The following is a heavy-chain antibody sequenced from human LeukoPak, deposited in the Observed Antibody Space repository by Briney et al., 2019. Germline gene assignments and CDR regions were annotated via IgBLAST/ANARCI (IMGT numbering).Heavy chain of an antibody. CDR2: INAGNGNT. CDR3: ARALWFGELFDY. V-gene: IGHV1-3*01. CDR1: GYTFTSYA. D-gene: IGHD3-10*01. Sequence: ASVKVSCKASGYTFTSYAMHWVRQAPGQRLEWMGWINAGNGNTKYSQKFQGRVTITRDTSASTAYMELSSLRSEDTAVYYCARALWFGELFDYWGQGTLVTVSS. J-gene: IGHJ4*02.